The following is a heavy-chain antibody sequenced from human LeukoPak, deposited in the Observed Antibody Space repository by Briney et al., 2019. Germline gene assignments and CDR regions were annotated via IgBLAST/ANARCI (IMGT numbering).Heavy chain of an antibody. D-gene: IGHD3-3*01. Sequence: PGGSLRLSCAASGFTFSSYWMTWVRQAPGKGLEWVSAISGSGGSTYYADSVKGRFTISRDNSKNTLYLQMNSLRAEDTAVYYCAKGLTIFGVVDWFDPWGQGTLVTVSS. J-gene: IGHJ5*02. V-gene: IGHV3-23*01. CDR2: ISGSGGST. CDR1: GFTFSSYW. CDR3: AKGLTIFGVVDWFDP.